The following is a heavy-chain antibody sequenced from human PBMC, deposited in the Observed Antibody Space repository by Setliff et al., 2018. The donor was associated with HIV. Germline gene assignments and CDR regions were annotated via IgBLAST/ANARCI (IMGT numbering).Heavy chain of an antibody. Sequence: ASVKVSCKVSGHTLNKLFMHWVRQAPAEGLEWMGGFDPEEGKTIYAQRFQGRVTMTEDTSTDTAYMELSSLRSEDTAVYYCARGKVLRGNILYYWGQGTLVTVSS. V-gene: IGHV1-24*01. CDR1: GHTLNKLF. CDR2: FDPEEGKT. J-gene: IGHJ4*02. D-gene: IGHD2-8*01. CDR3: ARGKVLRGNILYY.